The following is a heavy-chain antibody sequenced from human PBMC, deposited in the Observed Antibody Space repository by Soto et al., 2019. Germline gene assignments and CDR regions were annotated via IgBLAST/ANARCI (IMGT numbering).Heavy chain of an antibody. J-gene: IGHJ5*02. V-gene: IGHV3-23*01. CDR2: ISGSGGST. CDR1: GFTFSSYA. Sequence: PGESLKISCAASGFTFSSYAMSWVRQAPGKGLEWVSAISGSGGSTYYADSVKGRFTISRDNSKNTLYLQMNSLRAEDTAVYYCAKDLRLRYFDWVDDPWGQGTLVTVSS. D-gene: IGHD3-9*01. CDR3: AKDLRLRYFDWVDDP.